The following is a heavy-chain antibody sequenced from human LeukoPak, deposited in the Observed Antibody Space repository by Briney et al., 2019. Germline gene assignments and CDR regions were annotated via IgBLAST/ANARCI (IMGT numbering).Heavy chain of an antibody. CDR3: ARDGSGSSGRYSSYYYYYMDV. D-gene: IGHD6-19*01. Sequence: ASVKVSCKASGYTFTSYGISWVRQAPGQGLEWMGWISAYNGNTNYAQKLQGRVTMTTDTSTSTAYMELRSLRSDDTAVYYCARDGSGSSGRYSSYYYYYMDVWGKGTTVTISS. CDR1: GYTFTSYG. J-gene: IGHJ6*03. CDR2: ISAYNGNT. V-gene: IGHV1-18*01.